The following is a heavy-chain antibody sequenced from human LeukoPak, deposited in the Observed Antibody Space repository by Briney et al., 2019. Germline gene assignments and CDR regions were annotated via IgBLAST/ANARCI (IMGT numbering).Heavy chain of an antibody. J-gene: IGHJ3*02. Sequence: GESMTLSCAPSSFTLSSYDMSWARQAPGKGLEWGSYSSGGCGSSYQAGSVKGRITISRDNSKNMLFLQMNSLGAEDTAVYYRAKYRAAAPRAFDIWGQGTTVTVGS. CDR2: SSGGCGSS. V-gene: IGHV3-23*01. CDR3: AKYRAAAPRAFDI. D-gene: IGHD1-26*01. CDR1: SFTLSSYD.